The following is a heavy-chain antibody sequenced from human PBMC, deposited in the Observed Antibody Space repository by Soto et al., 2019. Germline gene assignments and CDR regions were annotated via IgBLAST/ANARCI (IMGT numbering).Heavy chain of an antibody. Sequence: EVQLVESGGDLVQPGGSLRLSCAASGFSVSNNYMSWARQAPGKGLEWVSVTYSDDRTHYGDSVKGSFTISTDNSKNTLFRQMTSRRGADAAVYYCAERGRRWLQNPFEYWRQGTLVTVSS. CDR3: AERGRRWLQNPFEY. D-gene: IGHD5-12*01. V-gene: IGHV3-66*01. CDR1: GFSVSNNY. CDR2: TYSDDRT. J-gene: IGHJ4*02.